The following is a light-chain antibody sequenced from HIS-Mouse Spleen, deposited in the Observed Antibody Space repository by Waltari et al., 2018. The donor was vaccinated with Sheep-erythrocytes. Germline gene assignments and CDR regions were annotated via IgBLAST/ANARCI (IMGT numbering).Light chain of an antibody. CDR3: QAWDSSTAWNVV. CDR1: KLGDKY. Sequence: SYELTQPPSVSVSPGQTASITCPGDKLGDKYACWYQQKPGQSPVLVIYQDSQRPAGVPGRFSGSNSGNTATLTISGTQAMDEADYYCQAWDSSTAWNVVFGGGTKLTVL. V-gene: IGLV3-1*01. CDR2: QDS. J-gene: IGLJ2*01.